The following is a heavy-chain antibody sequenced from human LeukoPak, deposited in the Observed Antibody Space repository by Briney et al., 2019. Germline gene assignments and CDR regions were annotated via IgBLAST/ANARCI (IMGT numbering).Heavy chain of an antibody. CDR3: ARHRSHHGWFDP. J-gene: IGHJ5*02. Sequence: SETLSLTCTVSGDSISSSDYCWSWIRQPPGRGLEFVGCLYFSGSTYYNPSLNGRVTISVDTSKNQFSLNLYSMTAADTALYFCARHRSHHGWFDPWGQGTLVTDPS. V-gene: IGHV4-39*01. D-gene: IGHD2-8*01. CDR2: LYFSGST. CDR1: GDSISSSDYC.